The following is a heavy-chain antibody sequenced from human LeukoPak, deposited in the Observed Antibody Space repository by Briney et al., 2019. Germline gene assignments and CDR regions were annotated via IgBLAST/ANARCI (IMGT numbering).Heavy chain of an antibody. V-gene: IGHV3-30*18. CDR1: GFTFSSYG. J-gene: IGHJ3*02. D-gene: IGHD3-22*01. CDR3: AKISLCYYDSSSAFDI. Sequence: AGGSLRLSCAASGFTFSSYGMHWVRQAPGKGLEWVAVISYDGSNKYYADSVKGRFTIPRDNSKNTLYLQMNSLRAEDTAVYYCAKISLCYYDSSSAFDIWGQGTMVTVSS. CDR2: ISYDGSNK.